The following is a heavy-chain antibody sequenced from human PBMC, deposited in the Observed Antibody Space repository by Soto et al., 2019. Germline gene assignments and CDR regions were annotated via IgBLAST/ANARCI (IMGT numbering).Heavy chain of an antibody. CDR2: IIPMFGTP. CDR3: ARSRNVAEFNDYGGNYHGFDI. CDR1: GGSVNSHA. Sequence: QVQLEQSGAEVKKAGSSVKVSCKAFGGSVNSHAISWVRQAPGQGLEWMGGIIPMFGTPTYAQKFQAGVTISAVQSTSTVYLHLSSLRSEDTAVYYCARSRNVAEFNDYGGNYHGFDIWGQGTMVTVSS. V-gene: IGHV1-69*01. J-gene: IGHJ3*02. D-gene: IGHD4-17*01.